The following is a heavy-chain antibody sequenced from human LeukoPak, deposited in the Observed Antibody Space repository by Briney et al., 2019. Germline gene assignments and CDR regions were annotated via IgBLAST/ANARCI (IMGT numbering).Heavy chain of an antibody. D-gene: IGHD3-22*01. CDR2: IDTSSNTI. J-gene: IGHJ4*02. V-gene: IGHV3-48*01. CDR1: GFIFSDYS. CDR3: ARDKGGHYDGSGYYYAGYFDY. Sequence: PGGSLRLSCAASGFIFSDYSMNWVRQAPGKGLEWVSYIDTSSNTIYYADSVKGRFTISRDNAKNSLYLQMDSLRAEDTAMYYCARDKGGHYDGSGYYYAGYFDYWGQGTLVTVSS.